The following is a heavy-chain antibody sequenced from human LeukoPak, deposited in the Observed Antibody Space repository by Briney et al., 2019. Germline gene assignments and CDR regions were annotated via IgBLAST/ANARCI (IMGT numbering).Heavy chain of an antibody. V-gene: IGHV3-11*01. Sequence: GSLRLSCAASGFIFSDYYMSWIRQAPGKGLEWVSYISSSGRTIYYADSAKGRFTISRDNAKNSLYLQMNSLRAEDTAVYYCARTHCSSTSCYDYWGQGTLVTVSS. J-gene: IGHJ4*02. CDR1: GFIFSDYY. D-gene: IGHD2-2*01. CDR2: ISSSGRTI. CDR3: ARTHCSSTSCYDY.